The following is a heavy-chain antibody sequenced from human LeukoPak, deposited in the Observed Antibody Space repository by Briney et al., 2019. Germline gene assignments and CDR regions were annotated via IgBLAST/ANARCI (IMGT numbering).Heavy chain of an antibody. D-gene: IGHD1-26*01. CDR1: GGSISSSSYY. V-gene: IGHV4-39*01. J-gene: IGHJ5*02. Sequence: PSETLSLTCTVSGGSISSSSYYWAWIRQPPGKGLEWIGSMYYSGNTYYNPSLKSRVTISADTSKNQFSMKLSSVTAADTAVYYCGRCSSGSYNWFDPWGREPWSPSPQ. CDR2: MYYSGNT. CDR3: GRCSSGSYNWFDP.